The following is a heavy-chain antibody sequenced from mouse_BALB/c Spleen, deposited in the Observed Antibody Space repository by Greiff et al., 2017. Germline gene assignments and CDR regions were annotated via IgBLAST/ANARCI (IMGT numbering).Heavy chain of an antibody. CDR2: ISYDGSN. Sequence: EVQLVESGPGLVKPSQSLSLTCSVTGYSITSGYYWNWIRQFPGNKLEWMGYISYDGSNNYNPSLKNRISITRDTSKNQFFLKLNSVTTEDTATYYCARENGKGLYYAMDYWGQGTSVTVSS. CDR1: GYSITSGYY. D-gene: IGHD2-1*01. CDR3: ARENGKGLYYAMDY. V-gene: IGHV3-6*02. J-gene: IGHJ4*01.